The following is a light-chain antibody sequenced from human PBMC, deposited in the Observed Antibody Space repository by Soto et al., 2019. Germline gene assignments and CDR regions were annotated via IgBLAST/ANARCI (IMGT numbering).Light chain of an antibody. CDR2: EGS. CDR1: SSDVGSYNL. V-gene: IGLV2-23*03. J-gene: IGLJ2*01. CDR3: CSYAGSSTIRV. Sequence: QSVLTQPASVSGSPGQSITISCTGTSSDVGSYNLVSWYQQHPGKAPKLMIYEGSKRPSGVSNRFSGSKSGNTASLTISGLQAEDEADYYCCSYAGSSTIRVFGGWTKLTVL.